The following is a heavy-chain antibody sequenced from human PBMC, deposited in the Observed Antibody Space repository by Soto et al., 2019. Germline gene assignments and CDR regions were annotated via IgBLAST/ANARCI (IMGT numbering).Heavy chain of an antibody. CDR1: GGSFNSYT. J-gene: IGHJ6*02. CDR2: IIPILDIA. Sequence: ASVKVSCKASGGSFNSYTISWVRQAPGQGLEWMGRIIPILDIANYAQKFQGRVTIIADKSTSTAYMELSSLRSEDTAVYYCATMAAAGKDYYYGMDVWGQGTTVTVSS. D-gene: IGHD6-13*01. V-gene: IGHV1-69*02. CDR3: ATMAAAGKDYYYGMDV.